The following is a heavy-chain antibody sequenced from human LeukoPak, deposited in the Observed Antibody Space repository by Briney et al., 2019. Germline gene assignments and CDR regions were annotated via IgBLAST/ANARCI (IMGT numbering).Heavy chain of an antibody. CDR2: IIPIFGTA. D-gene: IGHD4-17*01. CDR1: GGTFSSYA. CDR3: ARADYGDYYYMDV. V-gene: IGHV1-69*13. Sequence: SVKVSCKASGGTFSSYAISWVRQAPGQGLEWMGGIIPIFGTANYAQEFQGRVTITADESTSTDYMELSSLRSEDTAVYYCARADYGDYYYMDVWGKGTTVTISS. J-gene: IGHJ6*03.